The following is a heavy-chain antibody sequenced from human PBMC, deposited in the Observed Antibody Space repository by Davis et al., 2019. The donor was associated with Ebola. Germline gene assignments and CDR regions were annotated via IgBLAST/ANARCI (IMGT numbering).Heavy chain of an antibody. CDR1: GGSFSGYY. Sequence: PGGSLRLSCAVYGGSFSGYYWSWIRQPPGKGLEWIGEINHSGSTNYNPSLKSRVTISVDTSKNQFSLKLSSVTAADTAVYYCARDTGYCSSTSCSAPGYWGQGTLVTVSS. D-gene: IGHD2-2*01. CDR2: INHSGST. J-gene: IGHJ4*02. V-gene: IGHV4-34*01. CDR3: ARDTGYCSSTSCSAPGY.